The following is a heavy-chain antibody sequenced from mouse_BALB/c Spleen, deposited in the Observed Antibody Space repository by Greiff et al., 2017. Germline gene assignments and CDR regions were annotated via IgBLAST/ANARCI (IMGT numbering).Heavy chain of an antibody. V-gene: IGHV5-15*02. Sequence: EVKLVESGGGLVQPGGSRKLSCAASGFTFSDYGMAWVRQAPGKGPAWVAFISNLAYSIYYADTVTGRFTISRENAKNTLYLEMSSLRSEDTAMYDCARIYYGDDEGYYAMDYWGQGTSVTVSS. J-gene: IGHJ4*01. CDR3: ARIYYGDDEGYYAMDY. CDR2: ISNLAYSI. D-gene: IGHD2-2*01. CDR1: GFTFSDYG.